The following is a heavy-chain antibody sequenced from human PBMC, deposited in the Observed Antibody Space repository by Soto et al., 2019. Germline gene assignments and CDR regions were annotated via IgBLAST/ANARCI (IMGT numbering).Heavy chain of an antibody. D-gene: IGHD3-22*01. CDR2: MDPNSGNT. J-gene: IGHJ5*02. CDR3: ARGHLSLYYYDSSGFDP. Sequence: SVKVSCKASGYTFTSYDINWVRQAPGQGLEWMGWMDPNSGNTGYAQKFQGRVTMTRNTSISTAYMELSSLRSEDTAVYYCARGHLSLYYYDSSGFDPWGQGTQVTVSS. V-gene: IGHV1-8*01. CDR1: GYTFTSYD.